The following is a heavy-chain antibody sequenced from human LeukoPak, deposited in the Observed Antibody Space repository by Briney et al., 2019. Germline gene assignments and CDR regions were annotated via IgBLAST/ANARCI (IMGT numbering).Heavy chain of an antibody. Sequence: GGSLRLSCVASGFTFSSHWMHWVRQAPGKGLEWVSAISGSGGSTYYADSVKGRFTISRDNSKNTLYLQMNSLRAEDTAVYYCAKIKGNIVVVPAAIAYFDYWGQGTLVTVSS. V-gene: IGHV3-23*01. CDR3: AKIKGNIVVVPAAIAYFDY. D-gene: IGHD2-2*01. CDR1: GFTFSSHW. CDR2: ISGSGGST. J-gene: IGHJ4*02.